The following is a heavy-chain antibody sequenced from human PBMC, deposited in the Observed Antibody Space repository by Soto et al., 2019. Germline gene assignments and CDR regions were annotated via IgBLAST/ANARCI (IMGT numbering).Heavy chain of an antibody. Sequence: LVQSGAEVKRPGSSVRVSXXASGGTFYTYAFTWXRXXXXXXXEWMGGITPMIGTTKYAQKFHGRVTFSADESASTAYMELSNLRSDDTAVYYCARDVSVMTSVFGFWGQGTLITVSS. CDR1: GGTFYTYA. CDR2: ITPMIGTT. CDR3: ARDVSVMTSVFGF. J-gene: IGHJ4*02. V-gene: IGHV1-69*01. D-gene: IGHD3-10*01.